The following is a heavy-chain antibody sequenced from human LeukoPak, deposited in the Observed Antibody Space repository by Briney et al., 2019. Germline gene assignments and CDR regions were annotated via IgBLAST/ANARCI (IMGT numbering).Heavy chain of an antibody. D-gene: IGHD4-17*01. CDR2: ISSSSIYI. Sequence: PGGSPRLSCAASGFTFSSYSMNWVRQAPGKGLEWVSSISSSSIYIYYADSVKGRFTISRDNAKNSLYLQMNSLRAEDTAVYYCARVEADGDYAGLDYWGQGTLVTVSS. CDR1: GFTFSSYS. J-gene: IGHJ4*02. V-gene: IGHV3-21*01. CDR3: ARVEADGDYAGLDY.